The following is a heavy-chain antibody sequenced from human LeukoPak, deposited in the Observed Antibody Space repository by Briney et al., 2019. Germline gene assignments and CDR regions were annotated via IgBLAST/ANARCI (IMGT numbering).Heavy chain of an antibody. V-gene: IGHV3-74*01. D-gene: IGHD3-3*01. CDR2: INTEGSST. CDR3: ARGNDFWSGPRDY. J-gene: IGHJ4*02. CDR1: GFTFSSFW. Sequence: GGSLRLSCAASGFTFSSFWMHWVRQAPGKGLVWVSRINTEGSSTSYADSVKGRFTISRDNAKNTLYLQMNSLRAEDTAVYYCARGNDFWSGPRDYWGQGTLVTVSS.